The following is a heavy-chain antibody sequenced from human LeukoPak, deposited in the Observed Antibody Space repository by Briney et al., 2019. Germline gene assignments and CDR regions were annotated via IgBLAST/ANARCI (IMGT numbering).Heavy chain of an antibody. D-gene: IGHD4-17*01. Sequence: ARSLRLSCAASGFTFSSYGMHWVRQAPGKGLEWVAVIWYDGSNKYYADSVKGRFTISRDNSKITLYLQMNSLRAEDTAVYYCARTHDYGADNFDYWGQGTLVTVSS. V-gene: IGHV3-33*01. CDR2: IWYDGSNK. J-gene: IGHJ4*02. CDR3: ARTHDYGADNFDY. CDR1: GFTFSSYG.